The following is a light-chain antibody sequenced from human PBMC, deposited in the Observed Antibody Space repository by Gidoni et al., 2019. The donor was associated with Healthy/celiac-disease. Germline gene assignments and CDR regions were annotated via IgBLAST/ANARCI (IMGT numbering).Light chain of an antibody. V-gene: IGKV1-9*01. J-gene: IGKJ4*01. CDR1: HGISSY. CDR2: AAS. CDR3: QQLNSYPLT. Sequence: DIQLTQSPSFLSASVGDRVTITCRASHGISSYVAWYTQKPGKAPKLLIYAASTLQSGVPSRFSGSGSGTEFTLTISSLQPEDFATYYCQQLNSYPLTFGGGTKVEIK.